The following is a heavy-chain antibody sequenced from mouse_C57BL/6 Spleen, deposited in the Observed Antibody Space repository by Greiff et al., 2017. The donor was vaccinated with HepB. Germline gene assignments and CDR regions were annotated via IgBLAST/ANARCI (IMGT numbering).Heavy chain of an antibody. CDR1: GYTFTSYW. CDR2: IDPSDSYT. D-gene: IGHD1-1*01. V-gene: IGHV1-59*01. CDR3: ARGYYGSSSGWYFDV. J-gene: IGHJ1*03. Sequence: VKLQQPGAELVRPGTSVKLSCKASGYTFTSYWMHWVKQRPGQGLEWIGVIDPSDSYTNYNQKFKGKATLTVDTSSSTAYMQLSSLTSEDSAVYYCARGYYGSSSGWYFDVWGTGTTVTVSS.